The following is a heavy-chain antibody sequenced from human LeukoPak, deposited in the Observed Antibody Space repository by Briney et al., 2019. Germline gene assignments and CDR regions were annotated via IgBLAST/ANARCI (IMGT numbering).Heavy chain of an antibody. V-gene: IGHV4-39*01. Sequence: TSETLSLTCTVPGGSISSSSYYWGWIRQPPGKGLEWIGSIYYSGSTYYNPSSKSRVTISVDTSKNQFSLKLSSVTAADTAVYYCASEYYDSSGYHSGWFDPWGQGTLVTVSS. CDR1: GGSISSSSYY. D-gene: IGHD3-22*01. J-gene: IGHJ5*02. CDR2: IYYSGST. CDR3: ASEYYDSSGYHSGWFDP.